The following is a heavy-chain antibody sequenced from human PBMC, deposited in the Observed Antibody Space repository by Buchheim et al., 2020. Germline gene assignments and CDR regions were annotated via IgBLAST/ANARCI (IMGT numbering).Heavy chain of an antibody. CDR3: AGRAGTRAADY. J-gene: IGHJ4*02. Sequence: QVQLVQSGAEVKKPGSSVKVSCKASGGIYNSFAFSWVRQAPGQGLEWMGGIIPLFGTATYAQKFQGKVTITADESTSTAYMELSSLRSEDTAVYYCAGRAGTRAADYWGQGTL. CDR1: GGIYNSFA. CDR2: IIPLFGTA. D-gene: IGHD1-26*01. V-gene: IGHV1-69*01.